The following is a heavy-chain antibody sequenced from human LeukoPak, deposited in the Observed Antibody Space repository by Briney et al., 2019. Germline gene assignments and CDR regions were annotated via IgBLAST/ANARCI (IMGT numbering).Heavy chain of an antibody. Sequence: SVKVSCKASGGTFSSYAISWVRQAPGQGLEWMGGIIPIFGTANYAQKFQGRVTITADKSTSTAYMELSSLRSEDTAVYYCARGGSGSYYFLDYWGQGTLVTVSS. D-gene: IGHD3-10*01. CDR3: ARGGSGSYYFLDY. CDR1: GGTFSSYA. V-gene: IGHV1-69*06. J-gene: IGHJ4*02. CDR2: IIPIFGTA.